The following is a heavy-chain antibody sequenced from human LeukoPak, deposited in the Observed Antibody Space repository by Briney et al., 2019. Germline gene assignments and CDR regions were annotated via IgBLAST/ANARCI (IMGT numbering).Heavy chain of an antibody. CDR3: AREGPALNYMDV. J-gene: IGHJ6*03. CDR1: GFTFSNYW. Sequence: GGSLRLSCAASGFTFSNYWMHWVRQAPGKGLVWVSRINSDGSSTSYADSVKGRFTISRDNAKNTLYLQVNDLRAEDTAVYYCAREGPALNYMDVWGKGTTVTVSS. CDR2: INSDGSST. V-gene: IGHV3-74*01. D-gene: IGHD2-2*01.